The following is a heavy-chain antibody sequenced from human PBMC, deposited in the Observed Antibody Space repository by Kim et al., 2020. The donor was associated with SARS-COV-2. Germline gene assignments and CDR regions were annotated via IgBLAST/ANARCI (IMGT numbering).Heavy chain of an antibody. CDR3: ARGAVGYSSSPGDY. J-gene: IGHJ4*02. D-gene: IGHD6-6*01. Sequence: AQTLQGRVTMTTDTSTSTAYMELRSLRSDDTAVYYCARGAVGYSSSPGDYWGQGTLVTVSS. V-gene: IGHV1-18*01.